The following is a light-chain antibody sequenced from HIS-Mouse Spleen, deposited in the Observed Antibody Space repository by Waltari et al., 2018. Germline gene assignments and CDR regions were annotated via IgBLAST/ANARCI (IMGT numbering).Light chain of an antibody. CDR3: CSYAGSSTVV. Sequence: QSALTQPASVSGSPGQPIPISCPGTTSDVGSYNLVSGYQQHPDKAPKLMIYEGSKRPSGVSNRFSGSKSGNTASLTISGLQAEDEADYYCCSYAGSSTVVFGGGTKLTVL. V-gene: IGLV2-23*01. CDR2: EGS. CDR1: TSDVGSYNL. J-gene: IGLJ2*01.